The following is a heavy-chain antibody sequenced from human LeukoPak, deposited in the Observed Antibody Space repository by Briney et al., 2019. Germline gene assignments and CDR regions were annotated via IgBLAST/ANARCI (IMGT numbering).Heavy chain of an antibody. V-gene: IGHV4-31*03. D-gene: IGHD1-1*01. CDR1: GGSINSGGYY. CDR3: ASQSLENDDAFDI. Sequence: PSETLSLTCTVSGGSINSGGYYWSWIRQHPGKGLEWIGYIYYSGSTYYNPSLRSRVSMSVDTSKSQFSLKLTSVTAADTAVYYCASQSLENDDAFDIWGQGTMVTVSS. CDR2: IYYSGST. J-gene: IGHJ3*02.